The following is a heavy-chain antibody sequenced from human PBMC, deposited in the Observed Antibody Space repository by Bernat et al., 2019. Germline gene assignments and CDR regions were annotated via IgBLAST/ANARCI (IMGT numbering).Heavy chain of an antibody. CDR1: GFTFSNAW. CDR3: TTLQGSYGDPMHWQD. Sequence: EVQLVESGGGLVKPGGSLRLSCAGSGFTFSNAWMNWVRHAPGKGLEWVGRIKSIVYGGTTDYDAPVKGRFTISRDDSKNTLYLQMNSLKTEDTAVYYCTTLQGSYGDPMHWQDWGQGTLVTVSS. D-gene: IGHD4-17*01. V-gene: IGHV3-15*07. J-gene: IGHJ4*02. CDR2: IKSIVYGGTT.